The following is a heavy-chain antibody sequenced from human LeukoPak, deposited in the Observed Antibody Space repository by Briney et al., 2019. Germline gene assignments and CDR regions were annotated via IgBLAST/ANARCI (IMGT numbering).Heavy chain of an antibody. Sequence: SETLSLTCTVSGGSISSYYWSWFRQPAGKGLEWIGRIYMSGSTNYNPSLKGRVTMSSDTSKNQFSLKLSSVTAADTAVFYCARDPYGDHFDYWGQGILVTVSS. D-gene: IGHD4-17*01. V-gene: IGHV4-4*07. CDR2: IYMSGST. CDR1: GGSISSYY. J-gene: IGHJ4*02. CDR3: ARDPYGDHFDY.